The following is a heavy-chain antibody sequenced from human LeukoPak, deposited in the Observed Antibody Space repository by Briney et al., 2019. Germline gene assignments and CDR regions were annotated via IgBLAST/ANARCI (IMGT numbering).Heavy chain of an antibody. Sequence: PSETLSLTCTVSGGSIRGYYWSWLRQPPGQGLEWIGYIHYSGSTNYNPSLKGRGTISLDMSKNQFSLKLNSMTAADTAVYYCAREGQWLPDWFDPWGQGTLVTVSS. CDR3: AREGQWLPDWFDP. V-gene: IGHV4-59*01. CDR1: GGSIRGYY. D-gene: IGHD6-19*01. CDR2: IHYSGST. J-gene: IGHJ5*02.